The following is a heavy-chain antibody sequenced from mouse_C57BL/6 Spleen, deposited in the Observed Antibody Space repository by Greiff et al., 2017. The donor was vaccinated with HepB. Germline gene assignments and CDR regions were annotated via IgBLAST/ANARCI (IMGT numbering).Heavy chain of an antibody. CDR1: GFNIKNTY. D-gene: IGHD2-2*01. CDR3: ARGGYYGYGWFAY. V-gene: IGHV14-3*01. CDR2: IDPANGNT. Sequence: DVKLQESVAELVRPGASVKLSCTASGFNIKNTYMHWVKQRPEQGLEWIGRIDPANGNTKYAPKFQGKATITADTSSNTAYLQLSSLTSEDTAIYYWARGGYYGYGWFAYWGQGTLVTVSA. J-gene: IGHJ3*01.